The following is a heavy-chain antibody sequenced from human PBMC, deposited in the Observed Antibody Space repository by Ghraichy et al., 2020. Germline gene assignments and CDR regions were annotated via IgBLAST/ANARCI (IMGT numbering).Heavy chain of an antibody. D-gene: IGHD3-16*01. CDR1: GFTFSSYS. J-gene: IGHJ6*02. Sequence: GGSLRLSCAASGFTFSSYSMNWVRQAPGKGLEWVSYISSSSSTIYYADSVKGRFTISRDNAKNSLYLQMNSLRAEDTAVYYCASLSLGPLTYYYGMDVWGQGTTVTVSS. V-gene: IGHV3-48*01. CDR2: ISSSSSTI. CDR3: ASLSLGPLTYYYGMDV.